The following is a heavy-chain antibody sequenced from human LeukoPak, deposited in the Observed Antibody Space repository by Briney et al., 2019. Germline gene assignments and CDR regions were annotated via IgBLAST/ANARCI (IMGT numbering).Heavy chain of an antibody. J-gene: IGHJ4*02. CDR2: ISSSSSYI. V-gene: IGHV3-21*01. Sequence: GGSLRLSCAASGFTFSSYSMNWVRQAPGKGLEWVSSISSSSSYIYYADSVKGRFTISRDNAKNSLYLQMNSLRADDTAVYYCASPPYSSSWYGEDYWGQGTLVTVSS. CDR1: GFTFSSYS. D-gene: IGHD6-13*01. CDR3: ASPPYSSSWYGEDY.